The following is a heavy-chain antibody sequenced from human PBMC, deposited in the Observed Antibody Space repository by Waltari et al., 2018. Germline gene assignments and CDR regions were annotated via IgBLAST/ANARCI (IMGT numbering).Heavy chain of an antibody. CDR3: SSMDF. Sequence: EVQLVESGGGLVQPGGSLRLSCAASGFTFSEFWSGWVRQAPGKGLEWVANIKQDGSDKYYVESVKGRFTISRDNANNLLFLQMNSLRVDDTALYYCSSMDFWGKGTTVIVSS. J-gene: IGHJ6*03. CDR1: GFTFSEFW. CDR2: IKQDGSDK. V-gene: IGHV3-7*01.